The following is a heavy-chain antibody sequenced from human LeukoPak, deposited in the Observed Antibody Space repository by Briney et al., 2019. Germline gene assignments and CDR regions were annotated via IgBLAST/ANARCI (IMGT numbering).Heavy chain of an antibody. CDR2: ISYDGSNK. Sequence: GRSLRLSCAASEFTFSSYAMHWVRQAPGKGLEWVAVISYDGSNKYYADSVKGRFTISRDNSKNTLYLQMNSLRAEDTAVYYCARDRSLQWEQRSSYFDYWGQGTLVTVSS. D-gene: IGHD1-26*01. J-gene: IGHJ4*02. CDR1: EFTFSSYA. CDR3: ARDRSLQWEQRSSYFDY. V-gene: IGHV3-30-3*01.